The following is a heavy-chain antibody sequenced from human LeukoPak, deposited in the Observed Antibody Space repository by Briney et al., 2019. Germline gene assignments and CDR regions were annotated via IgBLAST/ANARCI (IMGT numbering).Heavy chain of an antibody. CDR2: ISPTGSTT. J-gene: IGHJ4*02. D-gene: IGHD6-6*01. V-gene: IGHV3-74*01. CDR1: GFSFSGHW. Sequence: GGSLRLSCIASGFSFSGHWMHWARQLPGKGLVWVSRISPTGSTTSYADSVKGRFTVSRDNAKNTLYLQVNNLRAEDTAVYYCARGPNSNWSGLDFRGQGTLLTVSS. CDR3: ARGPNSNWSGLDF.